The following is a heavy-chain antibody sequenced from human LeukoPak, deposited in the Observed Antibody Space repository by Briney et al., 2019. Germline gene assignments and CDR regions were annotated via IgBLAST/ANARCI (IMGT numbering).Heavy chain of an antibody. D-gene: IGHD2-15*01. J-gene: IGHJ4*02. CDR2: INPNSGGT. CDR3: ARRPSVVAKAPFDY. CDR1: GYTFTGYY. V-gene: IGHV1-2*02. Sequence: ASVKVSCKASGYTFTGYYMHWVRQAPGQGLEWMGWINPNSGGTNYAQKFQGRATMTRDTSISTAYMELSRLRSDDTAVYYCARRPSVVAKAPFDYWGQGTLVTVSS.